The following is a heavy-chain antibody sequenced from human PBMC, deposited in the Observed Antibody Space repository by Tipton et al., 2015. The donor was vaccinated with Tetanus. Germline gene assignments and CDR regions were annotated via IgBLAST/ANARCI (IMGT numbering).Heavy chain of an antibody. V-gene: IGHV3-11*04. D-gene: IGHD3-22*01. CDR2: ISASGHPI. Sequence: SLRLSCAASGFSLSDYWMSWIRQTPGKGLEWVAYISASGHPIFYTDSVKGRCAVSRDNSKNTVYLQMNSLSAEDTAVYYCAGDGDTSGHYGIFDSWGQGTLLIVSS. CDR1: GFSLSDYW. CDR3: AGDGDTSGHYGIFDS. J-gene: IGHJ4*02.